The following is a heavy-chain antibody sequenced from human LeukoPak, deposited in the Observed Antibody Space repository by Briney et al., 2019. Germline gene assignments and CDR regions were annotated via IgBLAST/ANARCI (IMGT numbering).Heavy chain of an antibody. CDR2: IYYSGST. D-gene: IGHD2-2*01. CDR3: ARVVVPAAMGSGAFDI. J-gene: IGHJ3*02. CDR1: GVSISRDIKW. V-gene: IGHV4-31*03. Sequence: TLSLTCTVSGVSISRDIKWWTWVRQHPGKGLEWIGYIYYSGSTYYNPSLKSRVTISVDTSKNQFSLKLSSVTAADTAVYYCARVVVPAAMGSGAFDIWGQGTMVTVSS.